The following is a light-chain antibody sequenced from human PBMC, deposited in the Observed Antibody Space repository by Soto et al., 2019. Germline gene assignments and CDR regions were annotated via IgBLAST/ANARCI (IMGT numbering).Light chain of an antibody. J-gene: IGKJ4*01. CDR1: QTIGSW. V-gene: IGKV1-5*01. CDR3: QQYDNYPLT. CDR2: DAS. Sequence: PSTFSASVGDRVTITCRASQTIGSWLAWYQQKPGTAPKLLIYDASTLESGVPSRFSGSGSGTEFTLTISSLQPDDFATYYCQQYDNYPLTFGGGTKVDIK.